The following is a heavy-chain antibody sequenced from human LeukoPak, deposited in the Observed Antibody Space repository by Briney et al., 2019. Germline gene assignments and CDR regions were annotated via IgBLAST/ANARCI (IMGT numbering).Heavy chain of an antibody. Sequence: KPSETLSLTCAVYGGSFSGYYWSWIRQPPGKGLEWIGEINHSGSTNYNPSLKSRVTISVDTSKNQFSLKLSSVTAADTAVYYCARDLTTVTTSGFDYWGREPWSPSPQ. D-gene: IGHD4-17*01. CDR3: ARDLTTVTTSGFDY. CDR2: INHSGST. CDR1: GGSFSGYY. V-gene: IGHV4-34*01. J-gene: IGHJ4*02.